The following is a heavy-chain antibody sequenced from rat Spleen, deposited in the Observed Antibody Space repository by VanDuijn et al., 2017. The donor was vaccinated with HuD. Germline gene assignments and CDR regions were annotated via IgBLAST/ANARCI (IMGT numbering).Heavy chain of an antibody. CDR2: ISWGGSST. CDR3: TRYYEGYVMDV. D-gene: IGHD1-12*01. CDR1: GFTFDDYG. J-gene: IGHJ4*01. Sequence: EVQLVESGGGLVQPGRSMKLSCVASGFTFDDYGMAWVRQAPKNGLEWVASISWGGSSTYYPDNVKGRFTISRDNAKNALYLQMNNLRSEDTAIYYCTRYYEGYVMDVWGQGASVTVSS. V-gene: IGHV5-7*01.